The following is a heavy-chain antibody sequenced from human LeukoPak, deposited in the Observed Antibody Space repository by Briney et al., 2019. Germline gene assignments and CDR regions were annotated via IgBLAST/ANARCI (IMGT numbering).Heavy chain of an antibody. D-gene: IGHD3-22*01. CDR3: ARVRDTHGYGYYYYYGMDV. CDR2: MNPSTGNT. CDR1: GYTFTSYD. V-gene: IGHV1-8*02. J-gene: IGHJ6*02. Sequence: GASVKVSCKASGYTFTSYDINWVRQATGQGLEWMGWMNPSTGNTGYAQKFQGSVTLTRNTSISTAYMELSSLRSEDTAVYYCARVRDTHGYGYYYYYGMDVWGQGTTVTVSS.